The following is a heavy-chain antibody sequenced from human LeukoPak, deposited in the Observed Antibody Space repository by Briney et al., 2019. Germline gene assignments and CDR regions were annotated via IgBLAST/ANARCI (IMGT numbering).Heavy chain of an antibody. Sequence: GGSPRLSCAASGFTFSSHSITRVRQAPGEGVGGPLYISSSGSTIYYADSVKGRFTISRDNAKNSLYLQMNSLRAEDTAVYYCARDEYYDSSGYTSWGQGTLVTVSS. J-gene: IGHJ4*02. CDR1: GFTFSSHS. CDR3: ARDEYYDSSGYTS. CDR2: ISSSGSTI. V-gene: IGHV3-48*01. D-gene: IGHD3-22*01.